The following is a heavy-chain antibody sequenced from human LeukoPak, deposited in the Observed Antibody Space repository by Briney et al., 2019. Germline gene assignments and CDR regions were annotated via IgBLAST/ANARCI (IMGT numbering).Heavy chain of an antibody. J-gene: IGHJ4*02. CDR1: GGSFSSTTYY. Sequence: PSETLSLTCTVSGGSFSSTTYYWGWIRQPPGKGLEWIGSIYYSGGTYYNQSLKSRVTISVGTSKNQFSLQLTSVTAADTALYYCARHYYDSSGYYPWYFDYWGQGTLVTVSS. D-gene: IGHD3-22*01. CDR3: ARHYYDSSGYYPWYFDY. CDR2: IYYSGGT. V-gene: IGHV4-39*01.